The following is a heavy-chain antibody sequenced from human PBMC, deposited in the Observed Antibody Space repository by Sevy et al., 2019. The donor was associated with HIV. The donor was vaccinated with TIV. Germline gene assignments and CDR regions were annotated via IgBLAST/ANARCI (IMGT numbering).Heavy chain of an antibody. CDR3: AKDSGPFGSGYDTFDY. Sequence: GESLKISCAASGFTMSSYWVTWVRQAPGKGLEWVANIKQDGSVRKYLDSVKGRFTISRDNSKNTLYLQMNNLRAEDTAVYYCAKDSGPFGSGYDTFDYWGQGTLVTVSS. D-gene: IGHD5-12*01. CDR2: IKQDGSVR. CDR1: GFTMSSYW. V-gene: IGHV3-7*03. J-gene: IGHJ4*02.